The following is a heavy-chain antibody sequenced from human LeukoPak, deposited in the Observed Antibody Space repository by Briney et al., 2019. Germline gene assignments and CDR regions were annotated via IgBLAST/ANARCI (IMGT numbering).Heavy chain of an antibody. CDR3: ARGPRTYSGSYYRPFDY. V-gene: IGHV4-34*01. D-gene: IGHD1-26*01. Sequence: SETLSHTCTVSGGSISSYYRSWIRQPPGKGLEWIGEINHSGSTNYNPSLKSRVTISVDTSKNQFSLKLSSVTAADTAVYYCARGPRTYSGSYYRPFDYWGQGTLVTVSS. CDR1: GGSISSYY. CDR2: INHSGST. J-gene: IGHJ4*02.